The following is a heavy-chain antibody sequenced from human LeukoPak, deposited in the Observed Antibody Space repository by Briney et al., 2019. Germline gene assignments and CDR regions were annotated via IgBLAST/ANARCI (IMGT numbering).Heavy chain of an antibody. D-gene: IGHD3-3*01. Sequence: GGSLRLSCAASGFTLSSYAMHWVRQAPGKGLEWVAVISYDGSNKYYADSVKGRFTISRDNSKNTLYLQMNSLRAEDTAVYYCAREPYYDFWSGYYTGMSFDYWGQGTLVTVSS. CDR3: AREPYYDFWSGYYTGMSFDY. J-gene: IGHJ4*02. V-gene: IGHV3-30-3*01. CDR2: ISYDGSNK. CDR1: GFTLSSYA.